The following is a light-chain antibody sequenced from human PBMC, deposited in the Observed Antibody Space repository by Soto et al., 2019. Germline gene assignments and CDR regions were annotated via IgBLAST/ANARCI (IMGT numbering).Light chain of an antibody. CDR3: QQYGSSPWT. Sequence: EIVLTHSPGTLSLSPGERATLSCSSSQSVSSNFLAWYQQKPGQAPRLLIYDASSRATGIPDRFSGSGSGTDFTLTISRLEPEDFAVYYCQQYGSSPWTFGQGTKVDIK. CDR1: QSVSSNF. CDR2: DAS. J-gene: IGKJ1*01. V-gene: IGKV3-20*01.